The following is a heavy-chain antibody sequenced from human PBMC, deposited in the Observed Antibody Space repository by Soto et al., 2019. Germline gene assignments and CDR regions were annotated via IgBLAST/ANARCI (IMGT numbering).Heavy chain of an antibody. Sequence: QVQLVESGGGVVQPGRSLRLSCAASGFIFSSFAMHWVRQAPGKGLEWVAVISYDGTNKYYADSVKGRFTISRDNSKNTLYLRMNSLRAEDTAVYYCARVGNSCNNNSCSLYYHMDVWGQGTTVTVSS. J-gene: IGHJ6*02. CDR1: GFIFSSFA. D-gene: IGHD2-2*01. CDR3: ARVGNSCNNNSCSLYYHMDV. CDR2: ISYDGTNK. V-gene: IGHV3-30-3*01.